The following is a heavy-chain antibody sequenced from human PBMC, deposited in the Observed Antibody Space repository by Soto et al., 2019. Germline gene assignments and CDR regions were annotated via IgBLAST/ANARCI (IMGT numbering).Heavy chain of an antibody. Sequence: QVHLVQSGAEVKNAGASVKVSCKGSGYDFTTYGITWVRQAPGQGLEWMAWISAHNGNTDCAQKLQGRVTVTRDTAMSTAYMEPRSLRSDDTALYYCARGRYGDYWGKLALVTVSS. V-gene: IGHV1-18*01. CDR1: GYDFTTYG. CDR2: ISAHNGNT. CDR3: ARGRYGDY. J-gene: IGHJ4*02. D-gene: IGHD1-1*01.